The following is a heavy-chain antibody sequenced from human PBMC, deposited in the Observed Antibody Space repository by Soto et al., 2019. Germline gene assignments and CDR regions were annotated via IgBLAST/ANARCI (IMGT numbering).Heavy chain of an antibody. J-gene: IGHJ5*02. CDR1: GGSIADYS. Sequence: SETLSLTCTVSGGSIADYSWVWIRQPAGKGLEWIGRIFSSGSTNYNPSLKGRITMSLDTSKNQFSLKLNSATATDTAVYFCARVQGVVVTADNWFDPRGQGILVTVSS. D-gene: IGHD2-21*02. CDR2: IFSSGST. CDR3: ARVQGVVVTADNWFDP. V-gene: IGHV4-4*07.